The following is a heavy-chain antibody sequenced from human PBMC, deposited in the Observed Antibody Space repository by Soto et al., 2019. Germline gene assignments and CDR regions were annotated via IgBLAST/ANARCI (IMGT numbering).Heavy chain of an antibody. CDR2: IYYSGST. V-gene: IGHV4-39*01. J-gene: IGHJ6*02. CDR1: GGSISSSSYY. Sequence: PLETLSLTCTVSGGSISSSSYYWGWIRQPPGKGLEWIGSIYYSGSTYYNPSLKSRVTISVDTSKNQFSLKLSSVTAADTAVYYCARISRDGYNYNYYYGMDVWGQGTTVTVSS. CDR3: ARISRDGYNYNYYYGMDV. D-gene: IGHD5-12*01.